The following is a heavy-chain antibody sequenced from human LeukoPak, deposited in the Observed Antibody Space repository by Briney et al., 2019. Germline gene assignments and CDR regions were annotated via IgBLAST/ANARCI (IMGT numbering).Heavy chain of an antibody. Sequence: KAGGSLRLSCAASGFTFSSYSMNWVRQAPGKGLEWVSSISSSSSYIYYAGSVKGRFTISRDNAKNSLYLQMNSLRAEDTAVYYCAREEAHSSSWSSDYWGQGTLVTVSS. CDR2: ISSSSSYI. CDR3: AREEAHSSSWSSDY. J-gene: IGHJ4*02. V-gene: IGHV3-21*01. CDR1: GFTFSSYS. D-gene: IGHD6-13*01.